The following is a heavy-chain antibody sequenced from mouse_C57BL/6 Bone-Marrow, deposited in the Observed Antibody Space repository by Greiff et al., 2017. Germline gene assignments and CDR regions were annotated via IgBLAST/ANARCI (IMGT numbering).Heavy chain of an antibody. CDR2: IYPGDGDT. J-gene: IGHJ1*03. Sequence: QVQLQQSGPELVKPGASVKISCKASGYAFSSSWMNWVKQRPGKGLEWIGRIYPGDGDTNYNGKFKGKATLTADKSSSTAYMQLSSLTSEDSAVYFCARDPHYSGSSSHWYFDVWGTGTTVTVSS. D-gene: IGHD1-1*01. V-gene: IGHV1-82*01. CDR1: GYAFSSSW. CDR3: ARDPHYSGSSSHWYFDV.